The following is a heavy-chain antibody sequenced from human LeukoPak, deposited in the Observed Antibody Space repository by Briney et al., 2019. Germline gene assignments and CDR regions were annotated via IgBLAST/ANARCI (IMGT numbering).Heavy chain of an antibody. V-gene: IGHV3-23*01. CDR2: ITGGGRPT. Sequence: PGGSLRLSCAGSGFKFSNYAMSWVRQVPGKGLEWLSEITGGGRPTRYADSVKGRFTISRDNSKNTLYLQMNGLRVEDTAIYYCAKDRSNAYDYYYMDVWGKGTTVTVSS. J-gene: IGHJ6*03. CDR1: GFKFSNYA. D-gene: IGHD2-21*01. CDR3: AKDRSNAYDYYYMDV.